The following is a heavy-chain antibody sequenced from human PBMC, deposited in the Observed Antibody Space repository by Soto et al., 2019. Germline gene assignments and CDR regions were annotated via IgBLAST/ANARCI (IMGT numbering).Heavy chain of an antibody. CDR1: GYTFIHYY. J-gene: IGHJ4*02. CDR2: INPTGGST. Sequence: QVQLVQSGAEVKKPGASVKVSCKASGYTFIHYYIHWVRQAPGQGLEWMAIINPTGGSTNYAQKFRGRVTVTSATSTTTVSMELNSLGSDDTAVYFCARSLLQGDFWGQGTLVTVSS. CDR3: ARSLLQGDF. V-gene: IGHV1-46*01. D-gene: IGHD2-21*01.